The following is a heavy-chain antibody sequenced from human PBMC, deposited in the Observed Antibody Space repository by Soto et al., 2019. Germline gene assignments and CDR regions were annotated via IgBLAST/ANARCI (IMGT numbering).Heavy chain of an antibody. CDR2: ISGSGGST. CDR3: VRDYDSSGYNSDY. J-gene: IGHJ4*02. CDR1: GFTFSRYA. Sequence: PGGSLRLSCAASGFTFSRYAMSWVRQAPGKGLEWVSAISGSGGSTYYADSVKGRFTISRDNAKNTLYLQMNSLRAEDTAVYYCVRDYDSSGYNSDYWGQGTPVTVSS. D-gene: IGHD3-22*01. V-gene: IGHV3-23*01.